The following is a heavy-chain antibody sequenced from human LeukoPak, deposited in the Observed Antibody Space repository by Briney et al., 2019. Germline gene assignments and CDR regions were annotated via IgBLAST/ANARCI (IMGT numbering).Heavy chain of an antibody. V-gene: IGHV4-34*01. Sequence: SSETLSLTCAVYGGSFSGYYWSWIRQPPGKGPEWIGEINHSGSTNYNPSLKSRVTISVDTSKNQFSLKLRSVTAADTAMYYCARRPRNSGSHDGPSGLDYWGQGTLVTVSS. CDR1: GGSFSGYY. CDR2: INHSGST. J-gene: IGHJ4*02. CDR3: ARRPRNSGSHDGPSGLDY. D-gene: IGHD1-26*01.